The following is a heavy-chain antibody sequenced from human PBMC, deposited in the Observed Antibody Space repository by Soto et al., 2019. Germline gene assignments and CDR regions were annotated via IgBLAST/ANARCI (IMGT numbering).Heavy chain of an antibody. J-gene: IGHJ6*02. CDR1: GGSISSGGSS. CDR2: IYHSGIT. Sequence: NPSETLSLTCAVSGGSISSGGSSWSWIRQPPGTGLEWIGYIYHSGITNYNPSLESRVTISVDKSQNQFSLNLTFVTAADTAVYYCARGLAVRGSYGLDVWGQGTTVTVSS. D-gene: IGHD3-10*01. CDR3: ARGLAVRGSYGLDV. V-gene: IGHV4-30-2*01.